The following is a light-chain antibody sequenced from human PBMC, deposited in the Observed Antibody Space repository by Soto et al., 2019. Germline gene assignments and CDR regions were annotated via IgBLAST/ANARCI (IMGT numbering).Light chain of an antibody. CDR1: QSVSSL. J-gene: IGKJ1*01. V-gene: IGKV3-20*01. Sequence: EIVLTQSPGTLSLSPGQRATLSCRTSQSVSSLLAWYQHKPGQAPRLLIYGASSRATGIPDRFSGSGSGTDFTLTISRLGPEDFAVYYCQQYGSSPWVFGQGTKVDI. CDR2: GAS. CDR3: QQYGSSPWV.